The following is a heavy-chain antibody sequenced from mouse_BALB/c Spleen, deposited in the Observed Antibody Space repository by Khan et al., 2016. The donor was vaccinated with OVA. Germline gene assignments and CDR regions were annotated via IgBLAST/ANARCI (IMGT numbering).Heavy chain of an antibody. J-gene: IGHJ4*01. CDR3: ARGNYYGYAMDY. CDR2: ISYSGST. V-gene: IGHV3-2*02. D-gene: IGHD1-1*01. Sequence: EVQLQESGPGLVKPSQSLSLTCTVTGYSITSYYAWNWIRQFPGNKLEWMGYISYSGSTNYNPSLKSRISITRDTSKNTFFLQLSSVTTEDTASYYCARGNYYGYAMDYWGQGTSITVSS. CDR1: GYSITSYYA.